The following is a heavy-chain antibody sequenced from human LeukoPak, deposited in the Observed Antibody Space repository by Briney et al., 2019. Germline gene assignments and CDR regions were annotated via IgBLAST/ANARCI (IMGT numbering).Heavy chain of an antibody. CDR3: ARGDNIVVVPAASGLFDY. D-gene: IGHD2-2*01. Sequence: GGSLRLSCAASGFTFSSYAMSWVRQAPGKGLEWVAVISYDGSNKYYADSVKGRFTISRDNSKNTLYLQMNSLRAEDTAVYYCARGDNIVVVPAASGLFDYWGQGTLVTVSS. V-gene: IGHV3-30-3*01. J-gene: IGHJ4*02. CDR1: GFTFSSYA. CDR2: ISYDGSNK.